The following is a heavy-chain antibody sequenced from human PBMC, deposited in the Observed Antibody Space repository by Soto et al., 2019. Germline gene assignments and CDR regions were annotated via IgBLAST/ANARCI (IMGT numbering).Heavy chain of an antibody. V-gene: IGHV3-30-3*01. Sequence: PGGSLRLSCAASGFTFSSYAMHWVRQAPGKGLEWVAVISYDGSNKYYADSVKGRFTISRDNSKNTLYLQMNSLRAEDTAVYYCARGLKYYDILTGYSSFDYWGQGTLVTVSS. J-gene: IGHJ4*02. CDR3: ARGLKYYDILTGYSSFDY. D-gene: IGHD3-9*01. CDR2: ISYDGSNK. CDR1: GFTFSSYA.